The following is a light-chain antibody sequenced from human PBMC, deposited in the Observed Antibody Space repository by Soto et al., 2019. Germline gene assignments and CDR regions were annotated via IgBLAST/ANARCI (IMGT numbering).Light chain of an antibody. CDR2: GAS. CDR3: HHYGTSPFP. V-gene: IGKV3-20*01. Sequence: IGLTRSPGTLSLSPGERATPSCRASQTVSNTQLAWYQQRPGQAPRLLIYGASRSATGFTERFSGSGSVTDFTLIISRLELEYFAVCYCHHYGTSPFPFAQGTGLEI. J-gene: IGKJ5*01. CDR1: QTVSNTQ.